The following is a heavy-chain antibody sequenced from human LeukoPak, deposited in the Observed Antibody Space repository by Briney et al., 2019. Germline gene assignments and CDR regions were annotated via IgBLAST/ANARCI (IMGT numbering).Heavy chain of an antibody. D-gene: IGHD5-18*01. CDR2: IWHDGSHK. Sequence: GGSLRLSCEASGFTFSGYGMHWVRQAPGKGLEWVTVIWHDGSHKYYEDSVKGRFTISRDNSKNTLYLQMNSLRAEDTAVYYCAKGGLYSYVLSDFDYWGQGTLVTVSS. CDR1: GFTFSGYG. CDR3: AKGGLYSYVLSDFDY. J-gene: IGHJ4*02. V-gene: IGHV3-33*03.